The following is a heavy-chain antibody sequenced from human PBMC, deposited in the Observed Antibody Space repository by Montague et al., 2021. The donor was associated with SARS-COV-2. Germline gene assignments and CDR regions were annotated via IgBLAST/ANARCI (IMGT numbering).Heavy chain of an antibody. CDR1: GGSFSGYY. V-gene: IGHV4-34*01. D-gene: IGHD3-10*01. J-gene: IGHJ6*02. CDR2: INHSGST. Sequence: SETLSLTCAVYGGSFSGYYWSWIRQPPGKGLEWIGEINHSGSTKYNPSLKSRVTISVDTSKNQFSLKLSSVTAADTAVYYCAGVRYYGSGTSLGMDVWGQGTTVTVSS. CDR3: AGVRYYGSGTSLGMDV.